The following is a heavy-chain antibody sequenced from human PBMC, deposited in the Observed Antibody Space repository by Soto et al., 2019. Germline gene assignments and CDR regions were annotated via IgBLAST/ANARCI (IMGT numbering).Heavy chain of an antibody. D-gene: IGHD5-18*01. J-gene: IGHJ6*02. CDR2: IYYSGST. CDR3: ARDRGYSWREYGMDV. V-gene: IGHV4-30-4*01. CDR1: GGSISSGDYY. Sequence: QVQLQESGPGLVKPSQTLSLTCTVSGGSISSGDYYWSWIRQPPGKGLEWIGYIYYSGSTYYNPYLKSRVTISVDTSKNQFSLKLSSVTAADTAVYYCARDRGYSWREYGMDVWGQGTTVTVSS.